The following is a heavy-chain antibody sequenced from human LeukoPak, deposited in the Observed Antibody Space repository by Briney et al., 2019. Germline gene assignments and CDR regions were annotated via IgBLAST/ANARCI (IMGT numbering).Heavy chain of an antibody. CDR3: ARVDSSNWFDP. D-gene: IGHD2-21*01. V-gene: IGHV4-38-2*01. CDR2: IYHSGST. Sequence: SETLSLTCAVSGYSISSGYYWGWIRKPPGRGLEWIGSIYHSGSTYYNPSLKSRVTISVDTSKNQFSLKLSSVTAADTAVYYCARVDSSNWFDPWGQGTLVTVSS. J-gene: IGHJ5*02. CDR1: GYSISSGYY.